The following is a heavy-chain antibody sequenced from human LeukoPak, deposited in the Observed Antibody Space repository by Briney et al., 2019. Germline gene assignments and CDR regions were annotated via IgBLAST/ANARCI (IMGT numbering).Heavy chain of an antibody. CDR1: GGSINSSSYY. V-gene: IGHV4-39*07. Sequence: PSETLSLTCTVSGGSINSSSYYWGWIRQPPGKGLEWIGSIFYSGNTYDNPSLKSRVTISVDTSKNQFSLKLSSVTAADTAVYYCARVLGAPTTYYYMDVWGKGTTVTVSS. CDR3: ARVLGAPTTYYYMDV. D-gene: IGHD1-26*01. CDR2: IFYSGNT. J-gene: IGHJ6*03.